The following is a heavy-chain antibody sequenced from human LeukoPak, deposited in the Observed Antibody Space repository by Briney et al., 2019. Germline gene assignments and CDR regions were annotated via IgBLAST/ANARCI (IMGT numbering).Heavy chain of an antibody. Sequence: TSETLSLTCTVSGGSISSSSYYWGWIRQPPGKGREWIGSIYYSGSTNYNPSLKSRVTISVDTSKNQFSLKLSSVTAADTAVYYCARRGGGYSYGLFDYWGQGTLVTVSS. CDR2: IYYSGST. V-gene: IGHV4-39*01. J-gene: IGHJ4*02. D-gene: IGHD5-18*01. CDR1: GGSISSSSYY. CDR3: ARRGGGYSYGLFDY.